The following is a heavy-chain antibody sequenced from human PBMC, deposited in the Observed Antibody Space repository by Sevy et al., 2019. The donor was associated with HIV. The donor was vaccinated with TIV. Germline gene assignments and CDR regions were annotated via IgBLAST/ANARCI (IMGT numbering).Heavy chain of an antibody. J-gene: IGHJ5*02. CDR1: GFTFSSYW. CDR3: ARVDVSSGWPNWFDP. Sequence: GGSLRLSCAASGFTFSSYWMSWVRQAPGKGLEWVANIKQDGSEKYYVDSVKGRFTISRDNAKNALYLQMNSLRAEDTAVYYCARVDVSSGWPNWFDPWGQGTLVTVSS. V-gene: IGHV3-7*03. CDR2: IKQDGSEK. D-gene: IGHD6-19*01.